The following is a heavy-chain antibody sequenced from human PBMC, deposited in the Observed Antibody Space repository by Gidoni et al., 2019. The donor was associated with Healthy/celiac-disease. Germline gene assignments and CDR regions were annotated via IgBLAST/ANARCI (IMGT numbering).Heavy chain of an antibody. V-gene: IGHV3-23*01. Sequence: EVQLLESGGGLVQPGGSLRLSCAASGFTFRSQARSWVRQAPGKGLDWVSAISGSGGSTYYADSVKGRFTISRDNSKNTLYLQMNSLRAEDTAVYYCAPRPGAQIAAAGGGWFDPWGQGTLVTVSS. J-gene: IGHJ5*02. CDR3: APRPGAQIAAAGGGWFDP. CDR1: GFTFRSQA. D-gene: IGHD6-13*01. CDR2: ISGSGGST.